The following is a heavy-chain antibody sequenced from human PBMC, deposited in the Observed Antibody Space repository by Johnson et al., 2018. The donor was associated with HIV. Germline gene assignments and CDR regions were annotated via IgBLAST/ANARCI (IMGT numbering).Heavy chain of an antibody. CDR3: ARACRDGYTCDVYDI. D-gene: IGHD5-24*01. CDR2: LFSGGTT. Sequence: VQLVESGGGVVQPGRSLRLSCAASGFTVSSNYMSWVRQAPGKGLEWVSVLFSGGTTYYADSVKGRFTISRDNSKNTLYLQMNSLRVEDTAIYYCARACRDGYTCDVYDIWGQGTLVTVSS. CDR1: GFTVSSNY. J-gene: IGHJ3*02. V-gene: IGHV3-66*01.